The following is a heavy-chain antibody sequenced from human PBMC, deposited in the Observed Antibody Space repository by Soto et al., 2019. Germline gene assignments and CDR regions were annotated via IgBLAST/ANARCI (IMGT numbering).Heavy chain of an antibody. D-gene: IGHD3-10*01. CDR2: IQNTGSA. J-gene: IGHJ4*02. Sequence: QVHLQESGPGLVKPSETLSLTCAVSGFSISSYYWSWIRQPAGKGLEWIAFIQNTGSANYNPSLKSRVTISMDTSKNQFYLKLSSVTAADTAVYYCARSSGSYFDYWGQGTLVTVSS. V-gene: IGHV4-59*08. CDR3: ARSSGSYFDY. CDR1: GFSISSYY.